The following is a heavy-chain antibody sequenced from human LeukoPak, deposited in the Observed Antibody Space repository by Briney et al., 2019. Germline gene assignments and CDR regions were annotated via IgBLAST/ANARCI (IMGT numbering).Heavy chain of an antibody. Sequence: GGSLRLSCAASGFTFSSYAMSWVRQAPGKGLEWVSAISGSGGSTYYADSVKGRFTISRDSSKNTLYLQMNSLRAEDTAVYYCAKKRAAGTRSYCYFDYWGQGTLVTVSS. V-gene: IGHV3-23*01. CDR2: ISGSGGST. J-gene: IGHJ4*02. CDR1: GFTFSSYA. D-gene: IGHD6-13*01. CDR3: AKKRAAGTRSYCYFDY.